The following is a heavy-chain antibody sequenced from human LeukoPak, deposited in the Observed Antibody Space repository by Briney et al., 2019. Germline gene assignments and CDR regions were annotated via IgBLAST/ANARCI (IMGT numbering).Heavy chain of an antibody. CDR3: ARGTKKFGYFDY. J-gene: IGHJ4*02. CDR1: GGPISSYY. D-gene: IGHD3-10*01. CDR2: IYYSGST. Sequence: LETLSLTCTVSGGPISSYYWSWIRQPPGKGLEWIGYIYYSGSTNYNPSLKSRVTISVDTSKNQFSLKLSSVTAADTAVYYCARGTKKFGYFDYWGQGTLVTVSS. V-gene: IGHV4-59*01.